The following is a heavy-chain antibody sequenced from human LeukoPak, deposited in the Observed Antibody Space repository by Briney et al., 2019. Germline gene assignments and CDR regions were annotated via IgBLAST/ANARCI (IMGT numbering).Heavy chain of an antibody. CDR1: GFTFSSYS. V-gene: IGHV3-48*01. Sequence: PGGSLRLSCAASGFTFSSYSMNWVREAPGKGLEWVSYISSSSSTIYYADSVKGRFTISRDNAKNSLYLQMNSLRAEDTAVYYCARDIHDRILDYWGQGTLVTVSP. CDR3: ARDIHDRILDY. CDR2: ISSSSSTI. D-gene: IGHD5-18*01. J-gene: IGHJ4*02.